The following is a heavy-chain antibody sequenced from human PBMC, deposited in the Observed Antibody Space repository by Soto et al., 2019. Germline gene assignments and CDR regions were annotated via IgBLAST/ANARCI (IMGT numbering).Heavy chain of an antibody. CDR2: INAGNGNT. CDR3: ARAGGSYRLYYYYGMDV. D-gene: IGHD1-26*01. J-gene: IGHJ6*02. CDR1: GYTFTSYA. V-gene: IGHV1-3*01. Sequence: ASVKVSCKASGYTFTSYAMHWVRQAPGQRLEWMGWINAGNGNTNYAQKFQGRVTMTRDTSISTAYMELSRLRSDDTAVYYCARAGGSYRLYYYYGMDVWGQGTTVTVSS.